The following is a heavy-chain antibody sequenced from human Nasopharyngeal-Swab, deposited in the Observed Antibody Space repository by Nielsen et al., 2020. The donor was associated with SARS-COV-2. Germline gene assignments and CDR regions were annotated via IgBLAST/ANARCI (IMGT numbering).Heavy chain of an antibody. V-gene: IGHV1-69*13. Sequence: SVKVSCKASGGTFSSYAISWVRQAPGQGLEWMGGIILIFGTANYAQKFQGRVTITADESTSTAYMELSSLRSEDTAVYYCARDPGIGYGMDVWGQGTTVTVSS. CDR2: IILIFGTA. D-gene: IGHD6-13*01. CDR3: ARDPGIGYGMDV. CDR1: GGTFSSYA. J-gene: IGHJ6*02.